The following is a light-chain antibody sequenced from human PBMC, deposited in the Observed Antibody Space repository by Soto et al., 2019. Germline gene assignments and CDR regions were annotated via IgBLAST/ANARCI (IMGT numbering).Light chain of an antibody. CDR2: DVS. CDR1: SSDVGGYNY. Sequence: QSVLTQPASVSGSPGQSITIACTGTSSDVGGYNYVSWYQQHPGKAPKLMIYDVSTRPSGVSNRFSGSKSGNPASLTISGLQAEDEADYYCSSYTSSSTFVVFGGGTKVTVL. J-gene: IGLJ2*01. V-gene: IGLV2-14*01. CDR3: SSYTSSSTFVV.